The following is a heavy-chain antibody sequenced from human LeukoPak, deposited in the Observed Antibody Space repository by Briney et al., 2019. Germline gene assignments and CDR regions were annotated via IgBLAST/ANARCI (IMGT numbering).Heavy chain of an antibody. D-gene: IGHD1-1*01. V-gene: IGHV6-1*01. CDR1: GDSVSSCTTT. CDR3: AKVEPTKGWFDP. Sequence: SQTLSLTCAISGDSVSSCTTTWNWIRQSPSRVLEWLGRTYYRSKWHNDYAVSVKSRITISPDTSKNQLSLQLNSVIPEDTAVYFCAKVEPTKGWFDPWGQGTLVIVSS. J-gene: IGHJ5*02. CDR2: TYYRSKWHN.